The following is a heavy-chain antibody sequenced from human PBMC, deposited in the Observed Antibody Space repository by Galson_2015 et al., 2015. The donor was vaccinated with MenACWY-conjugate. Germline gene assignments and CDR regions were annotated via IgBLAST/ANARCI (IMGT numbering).Heavy chain of an antibody. Sequence: SLRLSCAVSGLTFSSYWKNWVRQAPGKGLEWVANIKQDGSEKYYVDSVKGRFTISRDNARNSLYLQMNSLRVDDTAVYYCATLASWGQGTLVTVSS. V-gene: IGHV3-7*03. J-gene: IGHJ5*02. CDR1: GLTFSSYW. CDR2: IKQDGSEK. CDR3: ATLAS.